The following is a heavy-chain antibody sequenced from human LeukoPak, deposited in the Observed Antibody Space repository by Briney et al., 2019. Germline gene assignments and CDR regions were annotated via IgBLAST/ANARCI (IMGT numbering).Heavy chain of an antibody. V-gene: IGHV4-4*02. CDR2: IYHSGST. CDR1: GGSISSCNW. Sequence: SDTLSLTCAVSGGSISSCNWWSWVRQPPGKGLELIGEIYHSGSTNYNPSLKSRVTISVDKSKNQFPLKLSSVTAADTAVYYCASGQQSPWYFDYWGQGTLVTVSS. CDR3: ASGQQSPWYFDY. J-gene: IGHJ4*02. D-gene: IGHD6-13*01.